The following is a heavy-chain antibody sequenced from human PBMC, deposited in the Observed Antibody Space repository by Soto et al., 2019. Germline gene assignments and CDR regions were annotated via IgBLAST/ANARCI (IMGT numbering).Heavy chain of an antibody. CDR2: LGFDRGGR. J-gene: IGHJ6*02. D-gene: IGHD1-26*01. CDR1: GFDFSSYG. V-gene: IGHV3-33*01. CDR3: AREPVGPDYAMDV. Sequence: QMQLVESGGGVVQPGTSLRLSCAASGFDFSSYGMHWVRQTPGKGLEWVAVLGFDRGGRYYADSVKGRFTISRDNSKKMLYLQMDSLRAGDTASYYCAREPVGPDYAMDVWGQGTTVTVSS.